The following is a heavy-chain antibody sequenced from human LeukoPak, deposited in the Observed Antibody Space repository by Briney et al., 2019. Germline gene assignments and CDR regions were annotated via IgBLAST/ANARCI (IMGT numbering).Heavy chain of an antibody. J-gene: IGHJ4*02. V-gene: IGHV1-18*01. D-gene: IGHD3-22*01. Sequence: ASVKVSCKASGYTFTSYGISWVRQAPGQGLEWMGWISAYNGNTNYAQKLQGRVTMTTDTSTSTAYMELRSLRSDDTAVYYCARTAYYDSSGYYLGIDYWGQGTLVTVSS. CDR1: GYTFTSYG. CDR3: ARTAYYDSSGYYLGIDY. CDR2: ISAYNGNT.